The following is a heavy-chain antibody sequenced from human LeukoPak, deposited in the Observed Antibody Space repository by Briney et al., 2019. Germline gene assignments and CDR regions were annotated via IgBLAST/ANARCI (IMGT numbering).Heavy chain of an antibody. D-gene: IGHD3-10*01. CDR1: GFTFSSYA. J-gene: IGHJ4*02. CDR3: AKSLHGSGSYSIDY. CDR2: ISGSGGST. V-gene: IGHV3-23*01. Sequence: GGSLRLSCAASGFTFSSYAMSWVRQAPGKGLEWVSAISGSGGSTYYADSVKGRFTISRDNSKNTLYLQMNSLRAEDTAVYYCAKSLHGSGSYSIDYWGQGTLVTVSS.